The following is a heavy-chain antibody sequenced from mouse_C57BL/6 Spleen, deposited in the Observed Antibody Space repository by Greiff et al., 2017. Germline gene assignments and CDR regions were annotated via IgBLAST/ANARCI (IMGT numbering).Heavy chain of an antibody. V-gene: IGHV5-9*01. CDR3: ARREDYFDY. Sequence: EVMLVESGGGLVKPGGSLKLSCAASGFTFSSYTMSWVRQTPEKRLEWVATISGGGGNTYYPDSVKGRFTISRDNAKNTLYLQMCSLRSEDTALYYCARREDYFDYWGQGTTLTVSS. CDR2: ISGGGGNT. CDR1: GFTFSSYT. J-gene: IGHJ2*01.